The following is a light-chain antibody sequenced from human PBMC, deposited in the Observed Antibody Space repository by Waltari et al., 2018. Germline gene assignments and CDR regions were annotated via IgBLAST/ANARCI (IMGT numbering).Light chain of an antibody. CDR1: RSNIRSNS. CDR3: SAWDDTLHAFV. CDR2: SND. J-gene: IGLJ1*01. Sequence: QSVLTQPPSASGTPGQGVTISCSGARSNIRSNSVHWFQHLPGTGPKLLIHSNDDRPSGVPDRFSASKSGPSASLTISGLQSEDEADYYCSAWDDTLHAFVFGTGTTVTVL. V-gene: IGLV1-44*01.